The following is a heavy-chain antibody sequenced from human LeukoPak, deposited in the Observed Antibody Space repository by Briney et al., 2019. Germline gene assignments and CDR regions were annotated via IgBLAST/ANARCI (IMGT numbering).Heavy chain of an antibody. D-gene: IGHD2-2*01. J-gene: IGHJ6*03. CDR3: AKVPSEYQWYMDV. CDR1: GFTFSSYS. CDR2: IRYDGSNK. V-gene: IGHV3-30*02. Sequence: PGGSLRLSCAASGFTFSSYSMNWVRQAPGKGLEWVAFIRYDGSNKYYADSVKGRFTISRDNSKNTLYLQMNSLRAEDTAVYYCAKVPSEYQWYMDVWGKGTTVTVSS.